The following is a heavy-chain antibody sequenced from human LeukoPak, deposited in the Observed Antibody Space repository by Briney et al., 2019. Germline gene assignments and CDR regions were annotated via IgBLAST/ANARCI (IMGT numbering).Heavy chain of an antibody. CDR1: GFTFSSYS. J-gene: IGHJ4*02. Sequence: GGSLRLSCAASGFTFSSYSMNWVRQAPGKGLEWVANIKQDGSEKHYVDSVKGRFTISRDNAKNSLYLQMDSLRAEDTAVYYCVPGTLNDWGQGTLVTVSS. D-gene: IGHD6-13*01. V-gene: IGHV3-7*01. CDR3: VPGTLND. CDR2: IKQDGSEK.